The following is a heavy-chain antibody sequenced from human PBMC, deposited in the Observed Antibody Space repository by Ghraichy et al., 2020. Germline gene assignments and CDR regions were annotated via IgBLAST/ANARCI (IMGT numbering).Heavy chain of an antibody. Sequence: SETLSLTCTVSGGSISSYYWSWIRQPPGKGLEWIGYIYYSGSTNYNPSLKSRVTISVDTSKNQFSLKLSSVTAADTAVYYCARTYCGGDCHHDYWGQGTLVTVSS. V-gene: IGHV4-59*08. CDR3: ARTYCGGDCHHDY. CDR1: GGSISSYY. CDR2: IYYSGST. D-gene: IGHD2-21*02. J-gene: IGHJ4*02.